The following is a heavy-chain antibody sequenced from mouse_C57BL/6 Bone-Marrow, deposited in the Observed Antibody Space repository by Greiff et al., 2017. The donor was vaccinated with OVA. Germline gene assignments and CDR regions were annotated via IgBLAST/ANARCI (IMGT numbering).Heavy chain of an antibody. J-gene: IGHJ3*01. CDR3: ARPFAY. CDR2: ISTGGGST. Sequence: EVKVVESGGGLVQPGGSLKLSCAASGFTFSDYYMYWVRQTPEKRLEWVAYISTGGGSTYYPDTVKGRFTISRDNAKNTLYLQMSRLKSEDTAMYYCARPFAYWGQGTLVTVSA. CDR1: GFTFSDYY. V-gene: IGHV5-12*01.